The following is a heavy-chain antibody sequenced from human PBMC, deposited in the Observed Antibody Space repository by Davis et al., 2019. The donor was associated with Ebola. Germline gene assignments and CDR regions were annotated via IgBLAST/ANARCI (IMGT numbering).Heavy chain of an antibody. CDR3: ASTYDSSGYYPSFDY. J-gene: IGHJ4*02. CDR2: IYYSGST. Sequence: PSETLSLTCTVSGGSISSYYWSWIRQPPGKGLEWIGYIYYSGSTNYNPSLKSRVTISVDTSKNQFSLKLSSVTAADTAVYYCASTYDSSGYYPSFDYWGQGTLVTVSS. CDR1: GGSISSYY. D-gene: IGHD3-22*01. V-gene: IGHV4-59*01.